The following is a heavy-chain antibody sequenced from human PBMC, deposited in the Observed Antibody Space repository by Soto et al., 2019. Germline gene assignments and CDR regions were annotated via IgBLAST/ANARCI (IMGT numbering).Heavy chain of an antibody. J-gene: IGHJ2*01. CDR1: GGPISSSSYY. V-gene: IGHV4-39*01. CDR3: ARSAIATHWFFDL. D-gene: IGHD5-18*01. Sequence: SETLSLTCSVSGGPISSSSYYWGWIRQAPGKGLEWLATIYYTGYTYHNPSLKSHVTISVDTSKDQFSLELTSVTAADTALYYCARSAIATHWFFDLWGRGTLVTVSS. CDR2: IYYTGYT.